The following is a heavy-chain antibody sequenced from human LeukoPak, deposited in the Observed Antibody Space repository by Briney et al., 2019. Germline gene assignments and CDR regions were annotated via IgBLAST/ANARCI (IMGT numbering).Heavy chain of an antibody. Sequence: ASVKVPCKASGYTFTSYDINWVRQATGQGLEWMGWMNPNSGNTGYAQKFQGRVTITRNTSISTAYMELSSLRSKDTAVYYCARGGRVVGATLRYYYYYMDVWGKGTTVTVSS. J-gene: IGHJ6*03. CDR1: GYTFTSYD. D-gene: IGHD1-26*01. CDR2: MNPNSGNT. CDR3: ARGGRVVGATLRYYYYYMDV. V-gene: IGHV1-8*03.